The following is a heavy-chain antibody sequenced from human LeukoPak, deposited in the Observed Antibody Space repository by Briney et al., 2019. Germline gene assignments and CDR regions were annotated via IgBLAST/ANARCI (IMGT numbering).Heavy chain of an antibody. CDR1: GGYISYYY. J-gene: IGHJ4*02. CDR2: IYYTGTT. CDR3: ARGYYYDNSGPEFEY. Sequence: SETLSLTCTVSGGYISYYYWNWIRQPPGKGLEWIGYIYYTGTTNHNPSLKSRVTISVDTSKNQFSLNLSSVTAADTAVYYCARGYYYDNSGPEFEYWGQGTLVTVSS. V-gene: IGHV4-59*01. D-gene: IGHD3-22*01.